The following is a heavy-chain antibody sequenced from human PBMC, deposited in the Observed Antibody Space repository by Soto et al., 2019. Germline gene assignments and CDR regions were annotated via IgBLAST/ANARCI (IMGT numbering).Heavy chain of an antibody. CDR3: PKDQYSSSFYRALETNYYYYGMDV. Sequence: GGSLRLPCAASGFTFSSYAMSWVRQAPGKGLEWVSAISGSGGSTYYADSVKGRFTISRDNSNNTLYLQMNSLRAEDTAVYYCPKDQYSSSFYRALETNYYYYGMDVWGQGTTVTVSS. V-gene: IGHV3-23*01. CDR1: GFTFSSYA. J-gene: IGHJ6*02. CDR2: ISGSGGST. D-gene: IGHD6-13*01.